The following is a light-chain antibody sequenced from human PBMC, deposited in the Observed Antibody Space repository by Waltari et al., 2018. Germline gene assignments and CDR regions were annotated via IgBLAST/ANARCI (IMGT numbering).Light chain of an antibody. V-gene: IGKV3-20*01. CDR3: QQYGSSPRT. CDR1: QKISSIY. Sequence: EIVLTQSPGILSLSQGERATLSCRASQKISSIYLAWYQQKPGQAPRLLIYGASSRATGIPDRFSGSGTGADYTLTSTRLEPEDFAMYYCQQYGSSPRTCGQGTKLEIK. J-gene: IGKJ2*01. CDR2: GAS.